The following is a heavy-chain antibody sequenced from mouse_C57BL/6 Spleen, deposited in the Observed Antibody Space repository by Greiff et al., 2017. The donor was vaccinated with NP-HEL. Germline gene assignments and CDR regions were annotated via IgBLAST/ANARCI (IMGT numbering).Heavy chain of an antibody. CDR2: ISDGGSYT. CDR1: GFTFSSYA. V-gene: IGHV5-4*01. J-gene: IGHJ4*01. Sequence: EVQLVESGGGLVKPGGSLKLSCAASGFTFSSYAMSWVRQTPEKRLEWVATISDGGSYTYYPDNVKGRFTISRDNAKNNLYLQMSHLKSEDTAMYYCARDYYGSSPLAMDYWGQGTSVTVSS. CDR3: ARDYYGSSPLAMDY. D-gene: IGHD1-1*01.